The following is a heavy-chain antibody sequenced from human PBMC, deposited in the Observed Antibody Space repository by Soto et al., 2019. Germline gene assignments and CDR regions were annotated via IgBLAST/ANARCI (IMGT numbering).Heavy chain of an antibody. Sequence: GGSLRLSCAASGFTVSSNYMSWVRQAPGKGLEWVSVIYSGGSTYYADSVKGRFTISRHNSKNTLYLQMNSLRAEDTAVYYCARAGSGRIAVAGVFDYWGQGTLVTVSS. D-gene: IGHD6-19*01. CDR2: IYSGGST. V-gene: IGHV3-53*04. J-gene: IGHJ4*02. CDR3: ARAGSGRIAVAGVFDY. CDR1: GFTVSSNY.